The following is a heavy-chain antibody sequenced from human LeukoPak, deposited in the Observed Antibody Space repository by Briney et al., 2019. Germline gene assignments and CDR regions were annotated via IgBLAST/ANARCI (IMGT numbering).Heavy chain of an antibody. CDR1: GFTFSNAW. J-gene: IGHJ6*04. CDR2: IKSKTDGGTT. D-gene: IGHD3-10*02. CDR3: AELGITMIGGV. Sequence: GGSLRLSCAASGFTFSNAWMSWVRQAPGKGLEWVGRIKSKTDGGTTDYAAPVKGRCTISRDNAKNSLYLQMNSLRAEDTAVYYCAELGITMIGGVWGKGTTVTIAS. V-gene: IGHV3-15*01.